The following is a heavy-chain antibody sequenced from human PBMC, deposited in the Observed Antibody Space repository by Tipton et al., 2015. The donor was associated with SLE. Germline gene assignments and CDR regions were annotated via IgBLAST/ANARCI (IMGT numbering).Heavy chain of an antibody. J-gene: IGHJ4*02. CDR1: GDSISSHY. V-gene: IGHV4-59*11. Sequence: TLSLTCTVSGDSISSHYWSWIRQPPGKGLGWIGYIYYSGSTNYNPSLKSRVTISMDTSKNHFSLKLSSVTAADTAVYYCARVSDSSSHFFDYWGQGTLVTVSS. CDR3: ARVSDSSSHFFDY. CDR2: IYYSGST. D-gene: IGHD6-6*01.